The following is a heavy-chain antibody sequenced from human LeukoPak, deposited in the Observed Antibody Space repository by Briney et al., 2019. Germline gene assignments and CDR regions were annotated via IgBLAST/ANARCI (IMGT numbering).Heavy chain of an antibody. CDR3: ARAELYKNAFDI. V-gene: IGHV3-11*05. J-gene: IGHJ3*02. CDR1: GFALSDYY. CDR2: ISSSSIYT. D-gene: IGHD2-8*01. Sequence: PGGSLRLSCAASGFALSDYYMSWIRQAPGKGLEWVSYISSSSIYTNYADSVKGRFTISRHNSKNTLYLQMNSLRAEDTAVYYCARAELYKNAFDIWGQGTMVTVSS.